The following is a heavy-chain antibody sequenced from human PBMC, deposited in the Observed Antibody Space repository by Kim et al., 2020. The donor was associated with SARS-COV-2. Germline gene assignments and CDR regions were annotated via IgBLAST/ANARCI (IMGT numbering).Heavy chain of an antibody. V-gene: IGHV4-59*08. J-gene: IGHJ3*02. Sequence: PALKSRVKNSGDTSKNQFSLKLSSVTAADTAVYYCARLGCSSTSCSAFDIWGQGTMVTVSS. CDR3: ARLGCSSTSCSAFDI. D-gene: IGHD2-2*01.